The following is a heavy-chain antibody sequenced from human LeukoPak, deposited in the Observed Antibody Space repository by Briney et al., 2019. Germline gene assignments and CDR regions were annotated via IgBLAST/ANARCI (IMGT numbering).Heavy chain of an antibody. CDR2: IIPIFGTA. CDR1: GGTFSSYA. V-gene: IGHV1-69*06. CDR3: AREREGGLCFDY. Sequence: GASVKVCCKASGGTFSSYAISWVRQAPGQGLEWMGGIIPIFGTANYAQKFQGRVTITADKSTSTAYMELSSLRSEDTAVYYCAREREGGLCFDYWGQGTLVTVSS. J-gene: IGHJ4*02. D-gene: IGHD3-16*01.